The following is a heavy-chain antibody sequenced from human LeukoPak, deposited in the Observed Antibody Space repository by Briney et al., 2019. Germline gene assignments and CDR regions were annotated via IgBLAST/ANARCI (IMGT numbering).Heavy chain of an antibody. CDR3: AKDRYSSSRFFDY. Sequence: PGGSLRLSCAASGFTFSSYGMHWVRQAPGKGLEWVAFIRYDGSNKYYADSVKGRFTISRDNSKNTLYLQMNSLRAEDTAVYYCAKDRYSSSRFFDYWGQGTLVTVSS. D-gene: IGHD6-13*01. CDR1: GFTFSSYG. CDR2: IRYDGSNK. J-gene: IGHJ4*02. V-gene: IGHV3-30*02.